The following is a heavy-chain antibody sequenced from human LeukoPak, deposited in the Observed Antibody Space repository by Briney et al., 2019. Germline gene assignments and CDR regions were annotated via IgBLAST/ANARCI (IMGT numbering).Heavy chain of an antibody. V-gene: IGHV4-38-2*02. CDR1: VYSLSNGYS. Sequence: SETLSLTCTVSVYSLSNGYSWAWFPQPPGKGLEWVDIIEHRGSTHSTQTPRSGVTISRDRSKKKFSLKLTSVSAADTAVYFCARGAEYYAIWRGYAGYSDYWGQGISVTVSS. D-gene: IGHD3-3*01. CDR3: ARGAEYYAIWRGYAGYSDY. J-gene: IGHJ4*02. CDR2: IEHRGST.